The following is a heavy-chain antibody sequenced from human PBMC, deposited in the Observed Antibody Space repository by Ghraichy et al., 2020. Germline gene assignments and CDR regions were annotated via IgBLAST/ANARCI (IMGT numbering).Heavy chain of an antibody. CDR3: ARNGARNLHFDY. Sequence: SETLSLTCTVSGGSISSYYWSWIRQPPGKGLEWIGYIYYSGSTNYNPSLKSRVTISVDTSKNQFSLKLSSVTAADTAVYYCARNGARNLHFDYWGQGTLVTVSS. D-gene: IGHD3-10*01. V-gene: IGHV4-59*01. J-gene: IGHJ4*02. CDR2: IYYSGST. CDR1: GGSISSYY.